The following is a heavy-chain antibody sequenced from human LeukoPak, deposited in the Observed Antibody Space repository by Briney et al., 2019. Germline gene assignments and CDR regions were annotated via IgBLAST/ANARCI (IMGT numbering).Heavy chain of an antibody. J-gene: IGHJ4*02. CDR1: GFTFTSYA. CDR3: ARHSFGDYEFWFDY. Sequence: PGGSLRLSCAASGFTFTSYAMSWVRQAPGKGLEWVSYISSSSSTIYYADSVKGRFTISRDNAKNSLSLQMNSLRAEDTAVYYCARHSFGDYEFWFDYWGQGTLVTVSS. CDR2: ISSSSSTI. V-gene: IGHV3-48*04. D-gene: IGHD4-17*01.